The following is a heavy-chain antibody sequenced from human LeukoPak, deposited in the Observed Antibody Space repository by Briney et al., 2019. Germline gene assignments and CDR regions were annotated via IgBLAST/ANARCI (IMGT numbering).Heavy chain of an antibody. V-gene: IGHV3-74*01. CDR1: GFMLSSTW. Sequence: GGSLRLSCAASGFMLSSTWVHWVRQAPGKGLVWVSRINSDATSTSYADSVRGRFTISRDDAKNTMYLQMDSLRDDDTAMYFCTRDLAAVPGPRMDVWGQGTTVTVSS. D-gene: IGHD6-19*01. CDR3: TRDLAAVPGPRMDV. J-gene: IGHJ6*02. CDR2: INSDATST.